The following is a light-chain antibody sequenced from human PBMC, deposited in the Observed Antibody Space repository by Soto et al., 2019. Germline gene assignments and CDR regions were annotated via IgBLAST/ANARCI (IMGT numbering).Light chain of an antibody. CDR1: ETISTF. J-gene: IGKJ5*01. CDR3: QQSYNMSPIT. CDR2: AAS. V-gene: IGKV1-39*01. Sequence: DIQMTQSPSSLSASIGERVTMTCGASETISTFVNWFQHTPGKAPKLLIYAASRLQSGVPSRFSGSGSGTDFTLTINGLQPEDFASYYCQQSYNMSPITFGQGTRLEIK.